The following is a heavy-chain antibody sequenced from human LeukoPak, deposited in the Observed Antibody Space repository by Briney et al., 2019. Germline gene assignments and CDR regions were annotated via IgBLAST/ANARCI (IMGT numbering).Heavy chain of an antibody. CDR3: ARSGTSYYYDSSTRI. D-gene: IGHD3-22*01. V-gene: IGHV3-48*04. CDR2: ISSTSAGI. Sequence: DPGGSLRLACAASGFTFSRYSTDWVRQAPGKGLEWVSYISSTSAGIYYADSVEGRFTVSRDNPKNSLYLQMSSLRAEDPAVYYCARSGTSYYYDSSTRIWGQGTMVTVSS. CDR1: GFTFSRYS. J-gene: IGHJ3*02.